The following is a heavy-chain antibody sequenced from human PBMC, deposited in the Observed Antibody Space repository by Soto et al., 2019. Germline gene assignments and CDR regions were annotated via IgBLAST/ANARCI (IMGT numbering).Heavy chain of an antibody. V-gene: IGHV3-21*01. CDR2: ISSSSSYI. D-gene: IGHD3-10*01. CDR3: ARDITEFEDY. CDR1: GFTFSSYS. Sequence: EVQLVESGGGLVTTGGSLRLSCAAYGFTFSSYSMNWVRQAPGKGLEWVSSISSSSSYIYYADSVKGRFTISRDNAKNSLYLQMNSLRAEDTAVYYCARDITEFEDYWGQGTLVTVSS. J-gene: IGHJ4*02.